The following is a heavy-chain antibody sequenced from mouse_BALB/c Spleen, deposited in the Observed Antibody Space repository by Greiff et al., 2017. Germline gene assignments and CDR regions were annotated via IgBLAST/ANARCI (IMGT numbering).Heavy chain of an antibody. CDR3: ARTGLDYYGSSIAMDY. CDR1: GYAFSSSW. CDR2: IYPGDGDT. J-gene: IGHJ4*01. D-gene: IGHD1-1*01. Sequence: QVQLQQSGPELVKPGASVKISCKASGYAFSSSWMNWVKQRPGQGLEWIGRIYPGDGDTNYNGKFKGKATLTADKSSSTAYMQLSSLTSVDSAVYFCARTGLDYYGSSIAMDYWGQGTSVTVSS. V-gene: IGHV1-82*01.